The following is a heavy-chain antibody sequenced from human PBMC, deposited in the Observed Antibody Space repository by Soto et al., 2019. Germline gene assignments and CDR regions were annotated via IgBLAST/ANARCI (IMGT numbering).Heavy chain of an antibody. D-gene: IGHD6-13*01. CDR1: GGTFSSYA. J-gene: IGHJ5*02. CDR2: IIPIFGTA. Sequence: QVQLVQSGAEVKKPGSSVKVSCKASGGTFSSYAISWVRQAPGQGLEWMGGIIPIFGTANYAQKFQGRVTIPAVESTSTAYMELSSLRSEDTAVYYCATTLRGSSSGPRELYNWCDPWGHGTLVTVSS. CDR3: ATTLRGSSSGPRELYNWCDP. V-gene: IGHV1-69*01.